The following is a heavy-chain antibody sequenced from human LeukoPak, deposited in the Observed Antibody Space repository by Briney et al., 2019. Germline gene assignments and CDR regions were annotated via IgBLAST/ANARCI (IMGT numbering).Heavy chain of an antibody. J-gene: IGHJ4*02. D-gene: IGHD4-23*01. Sequence: GSSVKVSCNASGGTFSSYAISWVRQAPGQGLEWMGRIIPILGIANYAQKFQGRVTITADKSTSTAYMELSSLRSEDTAMYYCARESYRGNPYFDYRPEGTLVTVSS. CDR1: GGTFSSYA. CDR2: IIPILGIA. CDR3: ARESYRGNPYFDY. V-gene: IGHV1-69*04.